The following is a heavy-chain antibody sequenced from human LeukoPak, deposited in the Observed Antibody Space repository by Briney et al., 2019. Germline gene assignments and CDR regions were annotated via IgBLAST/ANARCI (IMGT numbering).Heavy chain of an antibody. CDR1: GFTFIDHG. CDR3: AKNSGTYYY. V-gene: IGHV3-23*01. J-gene: IGHJ4*02. Sequence: PGGSLRLSCATSGFTFIDHGMTWVRQAPGRGLEWVSTIDTRGENTFYADAVKGRSTISRDNSKNTVYLQMDSLRVEDTAIYYCAKNSGTYYYWGQGALVTV. D-gene: IGHD1-26*01. CDR2: IDTRGENT.